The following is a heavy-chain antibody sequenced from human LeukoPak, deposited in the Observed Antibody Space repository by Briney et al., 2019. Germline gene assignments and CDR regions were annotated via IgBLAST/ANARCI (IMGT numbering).Heavy chain of an antibody. J-gene: IGHJ5*02. D-gene: IGHD6-13*01. CDR2: ISSSSSYI. CDR3: AREAYSISWLVWFDP. Sequence: GGSLRLSCAASGFTFSSYSMNWVRQAPGKGLEWVSSISSSSSYIYYADSVKGRFTISRDNAKNSLYMQMNSLRAEDTGVYYCAREAYSISWLVWFDPWGQGTLVTVSS. CDR1: GFTFSSYS. V-gene: IGHV3-21*01.